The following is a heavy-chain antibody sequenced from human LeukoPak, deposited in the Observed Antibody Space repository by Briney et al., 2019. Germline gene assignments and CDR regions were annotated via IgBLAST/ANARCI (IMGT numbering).Heavy chain of an antibody. V-gene: IGHV4-39*01. J-gene: IGHJ4*02. D-gene: IGHD6-13*01. CDR3: ARFSSSWIYYFDF. Sequence: PSETLSLTCFVSGGSISSSSTYYWGWIRQPPGKGLEWIGSIYFSGSTHYNSSLKRRVTISVHTSKNQFSLTLSSVTATDTATYYCARFSSSWIYYFDFWGQGTLVAVSS. CDR2: IYFSGST. CDR1: GGSISSSSTYY.